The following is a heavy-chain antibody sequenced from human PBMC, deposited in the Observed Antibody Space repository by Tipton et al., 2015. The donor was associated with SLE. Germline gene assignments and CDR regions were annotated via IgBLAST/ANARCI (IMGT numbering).Heavy chain of an antibody. CDR3: ARLTPWGYDY. CDR1: GDTIDGNTYF. J-gene: IGHJ4*02. CDR2: ISYSGPT. D-gene: IGHD7-27*01. Sequence: TLSLTCTVSGDTIDGNTYFWDWIRQPPGMGLMLIGSISYSGPTSHNPSLKSRVTISVDTSKNHFSLSLISVTAADTAVYYCARLTPWGYDYWGPGMLVTVSS. V-gene: IGHV4-39*07.